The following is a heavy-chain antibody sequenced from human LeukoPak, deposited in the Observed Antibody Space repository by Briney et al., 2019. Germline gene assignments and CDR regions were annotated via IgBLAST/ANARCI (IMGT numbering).Heavy chain of an antibody. CDR1: GGSISSGGYY. CDR2: ISYSGST. CDR3: ARRDIVATITAY. J-gene: IGHJ4*02. D-gene: IGHD5-12*01. Sequence: SETLSLTCTVSGGSISSGGYYWSWIRQHPGKGLEWIGYISYSGSTYYNPSLKSRVTISVDTSKNQFSLKLSSVTAADTAVYYCARRDIVATITAYWGQGTLVTVSS. V-gene: IGHV4-31*03.